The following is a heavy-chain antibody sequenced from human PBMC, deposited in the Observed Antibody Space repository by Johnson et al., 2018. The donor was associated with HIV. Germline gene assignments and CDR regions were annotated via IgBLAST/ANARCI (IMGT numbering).Heavy chain of an antibody. D-gene: IGHD3-22*01. Sequence: QMQPVESGGGVVQPGGSLTLSCAASGFVFSDYVMHWVRQAPGKGLDWVTFIRYDGSGKYYADSVNGRFTISRDNSKNTLYLQMNSLRAEDTAVYYCAKDVGNYWPNAFDIWGQGTTVTVSS. CDR2: IRYDGSGK. V-gene: IGHV3-30*02. J-gene: IGHJ3*02. CDR3: AKDVGNYWPNAFDI. CDR1: GFVFSDYV.